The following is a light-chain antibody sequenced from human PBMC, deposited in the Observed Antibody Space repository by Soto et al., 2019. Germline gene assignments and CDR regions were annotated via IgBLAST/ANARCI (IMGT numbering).Light chain of an antibody. CDR1: ESVGRY. V-gene: IGKV3-11*01. Sequence: EVVLTQSPATLSLSPGERATLSCRASESVGRYLAWYRQIPGQAPRLLIYDASNRATGVPDRFSGGGSGTDFTLTISSLEPEDVALYYCQQRSNGLTFVGGTKVDIK. CDR2: DAS. CDR3: QQRSNGLT. J-gene: IGKJ4*01.